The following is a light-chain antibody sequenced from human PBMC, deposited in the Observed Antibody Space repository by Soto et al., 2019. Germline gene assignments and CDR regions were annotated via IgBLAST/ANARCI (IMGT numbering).Light chain of an antibody. J-gene: IGLJ1*01. CDR1: STNIGAGDG. CDR3: QSYYSTLSARYV. V-gene: IGLV1-40*01. CDR2: ANT. Sequence: QSVRTQPPAVSGTPEYRVSISCTWSSTNIGAGDGVHCYQQRPGTAPTLLIVANTIRPSGVPDRFSASTSGTSSSLCITGLQAEDEGDYYCQSYYSTLSARYVFGTGTKVTVL.